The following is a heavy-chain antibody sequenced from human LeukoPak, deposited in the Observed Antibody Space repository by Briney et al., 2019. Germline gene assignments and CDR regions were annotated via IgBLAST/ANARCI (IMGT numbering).Heavy chain of an antibody. J-gene: IGHJ4*02. CDR3: ARDWGIQQWPPSYFDY. CDR2: INAGNGNT. D-gene: IGHD5-18*01. CDR1: GYTFTSYA. Sequence: ASVKVSCKASGYTFTSYAMHWVRQAPGQRLEWMGWINAGNGNTKYSQKFQGRVTMTRDTSTSTVYMELTSLRSEDTAMYYCARDWGIQQWPPSYFDYWGRGTLVTVSS. V-gene: IGHV1-3*01.